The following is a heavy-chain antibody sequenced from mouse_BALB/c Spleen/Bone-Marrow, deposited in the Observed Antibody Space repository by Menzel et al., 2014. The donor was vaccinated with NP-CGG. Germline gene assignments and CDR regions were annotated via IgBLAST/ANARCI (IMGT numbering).Heavy chain of an antibody. CDR1: GYAFTNYW. V-gene: IGHV1-54*01. Sequence: QVQLQQSGSELVRPGTSVKVSCKASGYAFTNYWIEWIKQRPGQGLEWIGVINPGSGGINYNEKFKGKATLTAYKSSSTAYMQLSSLTSDDSAVYFCARELVRGMDYWGQGTSVTVSS. D-gene: IGHD1-1*01. J-gene: IGHJ4*01. CDR2: INPGSGGI. CDR3: ARELVRGMDY.